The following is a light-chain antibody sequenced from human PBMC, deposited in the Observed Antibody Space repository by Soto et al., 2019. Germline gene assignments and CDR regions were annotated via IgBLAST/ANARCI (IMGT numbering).Light chain of an antibody. V-gene: IGKV3-11*01. CDR1: QSVGSY. Sequence: DIVLTQSPATLSLSPGERATLSRRASQSVGSYLAWFQHKPGQAPRLLIYGASNRATDIPGRFSGRGSGTDLTLTISRLESGDSAVYYCQQRDKWPRTFGQRTKLEIK. J-gene: IGKJ2*01. CDR2: GAS. CDR3: QQRDKWPRT.